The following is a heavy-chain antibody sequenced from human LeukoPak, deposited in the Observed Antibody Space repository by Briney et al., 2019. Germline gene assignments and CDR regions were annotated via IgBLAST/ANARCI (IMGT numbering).Heavy chain of an antibody. V-gene: IGHV1-2*06. J-gene: IGHJ5*02. Sequence: ASVKVSCKASGYTFTAYYIHWVRQAPGQGLEWMGRINPNTGGTNYAQKFQGRVTMPRDTSITTAYMELCRLTSDDTAIYYRAKVPPSITAAGNWLDPWGQGALVTVSS. D-gene: IGHD6-13*01. CDR1: GYTFTAYY. CDR2: INPNTGGT. CDR3: AKVPPSITAAGNWLDP.